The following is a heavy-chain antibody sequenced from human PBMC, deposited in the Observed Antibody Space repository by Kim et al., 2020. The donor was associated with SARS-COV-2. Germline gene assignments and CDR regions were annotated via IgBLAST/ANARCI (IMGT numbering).Heavy chain of an antibody. J-gene: IGHJ4*02. V-gene: IGHV4-31*03. CDR3: ARGRWFGEFLPHGY. D-gene: IGHD3-10*01. CDR2: IYYSGST. Sequence: SETLSLTCTVSGGSISSGGYYWSWIRQHPGKGLEWIGYIYYSGSTYYNPSLKSRVTISVDTSKNQFSLKLSSVTAADTAVYYCARGRWFGEFLPHGYWGQGTLVTVSS. CDR1: GGSISSGGYY.